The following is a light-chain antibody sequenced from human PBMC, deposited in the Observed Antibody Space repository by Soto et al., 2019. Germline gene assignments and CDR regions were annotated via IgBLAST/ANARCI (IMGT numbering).Light chain of an antibody. V-gene: IGKV3-15*01. J-gene: IGKJ1*01. CDR3: QQYNNWPPWT. Sequence: EIVMTQSPATLSVSPGERATLSCRASQSVSSNLAWYQQKPGQAPRLLIYGASTRATGIPARFSGSGSGTEFTLTIRRMQSEDFAFYYCQQYNNWPPWTFGQGTKVEIK. CDR2: GAS. CDR1: QSVSSN.